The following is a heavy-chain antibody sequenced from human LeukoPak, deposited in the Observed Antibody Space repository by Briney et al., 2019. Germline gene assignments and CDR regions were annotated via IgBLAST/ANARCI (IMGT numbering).Heavy chain of an antibody. J-gene: IGHJ4*02. CDR3: ARGGPYDNSGYYYFDY. V-gene: IGHV4-59*12. CDR2: IYYSGST. CDR1: GASISNYY. Sequence: PSETLSLTCTVSGASISNYYWSWIRQFPGKGLEWIGYIYYSGSTNYNPSLKSRVTISIDTSKSQFSLKLSSVTAADTAVYYCARGGPYDNSGYYYFDYWGQGTLVTVSS. D-gene: IGHD3-22*01.